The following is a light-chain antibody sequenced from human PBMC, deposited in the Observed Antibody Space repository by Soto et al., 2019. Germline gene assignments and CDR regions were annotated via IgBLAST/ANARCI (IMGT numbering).Light chain of an antibody. J-gene: IGLJ3*02. CDR3: TSYTTSSTWV. CDR2: EVT. CDR1: SSDVGFYNY. Sequence: QSALTQPASVSGSPGQSITISCSGTSSDVGFYNYVSWFQQYPGKAPKLMIFEVTNRPSGVSDRFSGSKSDNTASLTISGRQADDEADYFCTSYTTSSTWVFGGGTKVTVL. V-gene: IGLV2-14*01.